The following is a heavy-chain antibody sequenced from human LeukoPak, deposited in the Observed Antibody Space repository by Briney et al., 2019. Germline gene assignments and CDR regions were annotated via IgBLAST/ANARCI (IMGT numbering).Heavy chain of an antibody. J-gene: IGHJ4*02. V-gene: IGHV3-21*06. Sequence: GGSLRLPCAASGFTFSTYTMNWVRQAPGKGLEWVSSISSSSHIYYADSVKGRFTISRDNARNSLYLQMNSLRAEDTAKYYCARGGGDIPIDYWGQGTLVIVSS. D-gene: IGHD2-21*02. CDR3: ARGGGDIPIDY. CDR1: GFTFSTYT. CDR2: ISSSSHI.